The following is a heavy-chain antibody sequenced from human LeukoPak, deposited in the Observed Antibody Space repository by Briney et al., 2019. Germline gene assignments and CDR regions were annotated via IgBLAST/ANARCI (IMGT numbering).Heavy chain of an antibody. CDR2: FDPEDGET. Sequence: GASVKVSCKVSGYTLTELSMHWVRQAPGKGLEWMGGFDPEDGETIYAQKFQGRVTMTEDTSTDTAYMELSSLRSEDTAVYYCATASGLAAAGPYYFDYWGQGTLVTVSS. V-gene: IGHV1-24*01. CDR1: GYTLTELS. D-gene: IGHD6-13*01. CDR3: ATASGLAAAGPYYFDY. J-gene: IGHJ4*02.